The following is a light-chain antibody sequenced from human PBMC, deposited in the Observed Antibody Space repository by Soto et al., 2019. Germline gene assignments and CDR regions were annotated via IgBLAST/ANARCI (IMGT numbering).Light chain of an antibody. V-gene: IGKV3-15*01. Sequence: EIVMTQSPANLSVSPGERVTLSCRASQSVIITLAWYQQKPGQTTRLLIYGASTRATGIPARLRGIVPGTEFTLTISSLQSEDFSVYYCQQHNNWPPITFGKVTRLKIK. CDR2: GAS. J-gene: IGKJ5*01. CDR1: QSVIIT. CDR3: QQHNNWPPIT.